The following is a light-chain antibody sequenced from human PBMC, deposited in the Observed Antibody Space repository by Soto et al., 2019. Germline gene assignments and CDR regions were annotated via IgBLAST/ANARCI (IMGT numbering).Light chain of an antibody. Sequence: EIVLTQSPATLSLSPGERATLSCRASQSVSSNLAWYQQKPGQAPRLLIYGASSRATGIPARFSGSGFETEFTLTISSLQSEDFAVYYCQQYETWPPRFTFGPGTKVDIK. V-gene: IGKV3-15*01. CDR3: QQYETWPPRFT. CDR2: GAS. J-gene: IGKJ3*01. CDR1: QSVSSN.